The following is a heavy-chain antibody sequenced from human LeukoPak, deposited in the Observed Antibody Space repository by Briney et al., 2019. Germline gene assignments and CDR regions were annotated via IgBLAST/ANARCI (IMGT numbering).Heavy chain of an antibody. D-gene: IGHD3-3*01. CDR1: GGSFSGYY. CDR3: ARVGSLYDFWSGQYYRYYYYMDV. V-gene: IGHV4-34*01. Sequence: PSETLSLTCAVYGGSFSGYYWSWIRQPPGKGLEWIGEINHSGSTNYNPSLKSRVTISVDTSKNQFSLKLSSVTAADTAVYYCARVGSLYDFWSGQYYRYYYYMDVWGKGTTVTVSS. J-gene: IGHJ6*03. CDR2: INHSGST.